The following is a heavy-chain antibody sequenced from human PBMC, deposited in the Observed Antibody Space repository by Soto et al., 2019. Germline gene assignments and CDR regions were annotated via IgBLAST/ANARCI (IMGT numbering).Heavy chain of an antibody. CDR3: ARDKTDIVERAPIYAFEI. V-gene: IGHV1-2*04. D-gene: IGHD2-15*01. Sequence: ASVKVSCKASGYTFTGYYMHWVRQAPGQGLEWMGWINPNSGGTNYAQKFQGWVTMTRDTSISTAYMELSRLRSDDTAVYYCARDKTDIVERAPIYAFEIWGQGTMVTVS. CDR2: INPNSGGT. CDR1: GYTFTGYY. J-gene: IGHJ3*02.